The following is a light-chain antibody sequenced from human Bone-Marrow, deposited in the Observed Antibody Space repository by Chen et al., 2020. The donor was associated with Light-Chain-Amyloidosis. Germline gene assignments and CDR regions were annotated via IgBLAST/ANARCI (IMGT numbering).Light chain of an antibody. Sequence: YELTQPPSVSVSPGQTARITCSGDDLPTKYAYWYQQKPGQAPLLVIHRDTERPSGSSERFSGSSSWTTATLTISGVQAEDEADYHCQSADSSGTYEVIFGGGTKLTVL. V-gene: IGLV3-25*03. CDR2: RDT. CDR1: DLPTKY. CDR3: QSADSSGTYEVI. J-gene: IGLJ2*01.